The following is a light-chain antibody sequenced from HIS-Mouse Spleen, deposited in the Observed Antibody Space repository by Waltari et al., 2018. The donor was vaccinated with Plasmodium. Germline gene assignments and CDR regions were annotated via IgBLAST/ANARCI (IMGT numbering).Light chain of an antibody. Sequence: SYELTQPPSVSVSPGQTASITCSGDKWGDKYACWYQQKPGQSPVLVIYQDSKRPSGFPERFSGSNSGNTATLTISGTQAMDEADYYCQAWDSSTDYVFGTGTKVTVL. J-gene: IGLJ1*01. CDR2: QDS. V-gene: IGLV3-1*01. CDR3: QAWDSSTDYV. CDR1: KWGDKY.